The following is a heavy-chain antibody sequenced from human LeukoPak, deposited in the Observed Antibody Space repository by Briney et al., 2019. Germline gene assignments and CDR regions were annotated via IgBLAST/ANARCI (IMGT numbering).Heavy chain of an antibody. CDR3: SREGGGGIPFDY. CDR1: GFTVSSNY. V-gene: IGHV3-53*01. D-gene: IGHD4-23*01. Sequence: PGGYLRLSCAASGFTVSSNYMSWVRQAPGRGVEWVSGIYSGGRTYYADSVKGRFTISRDNAKNTLYLQMHSRRAGDTAVYYCSREGGGGIPFDYWGRGTVVTVSS. J-gene: IGHJ4*02. CDR2: IYSGGRT.